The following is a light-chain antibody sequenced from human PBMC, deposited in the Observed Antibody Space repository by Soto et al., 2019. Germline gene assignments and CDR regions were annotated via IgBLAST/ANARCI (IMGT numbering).Light chain of an antibody. Sequence: DIQMTQSPSSLSASVGDRVTITCRASQSISTYLNWYQQKPGKAPELLIYAASSLQSAVPSRFSGSGSGTDFTLTISSLQPEDFATYYCQQSYSTPFTFGPGTKVDIK. CDR1: QSISTY. CDR3: QQSYSTPFT. CDR2: AAS. V-gene: IGKV1-39*01. J-gene: IGKJ3*01.